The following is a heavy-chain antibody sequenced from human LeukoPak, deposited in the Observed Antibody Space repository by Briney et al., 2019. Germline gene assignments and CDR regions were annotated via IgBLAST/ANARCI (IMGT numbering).Heavy chain of an antibody. D-gene: IGHD3-22*01. CDR2: IIPIFGTA. CDR1: GYTFTSYG. J-gene: IGHJ3*02. V-gene: IGHV1-69*13. Sequence: SVKVSCKASGYTFTSYGISWVRQAPGQGLEWMGGIIPIFGTANYAQKFQGRVTITADESTSTAYMELSSLRSEDTAVYYCARERGDYYDSSGYYRHDAFDIWGQGTMVTVSS. CDR3: ARERGDYYDSSGYYRHDAFDI.